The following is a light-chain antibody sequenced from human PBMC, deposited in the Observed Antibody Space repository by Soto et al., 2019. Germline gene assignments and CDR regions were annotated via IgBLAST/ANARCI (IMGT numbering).Light chain of an antibody. V-gene: IGKV3-11*01. J-gene: IGKJ3*01. CDR2: DAS. Sequence: EIVLTQSPATLSLSPGERATLSCRASQSVSCYLAWYQQKPGQAPRLLIYDASIRSTGIPDRFSGSGSGTDFALTISRLEPEDDAVEDCQQREYRPSGPTFGPGTKVDIK. CDR3: QQREYRPSGPT. CDR1: QSVSCY.